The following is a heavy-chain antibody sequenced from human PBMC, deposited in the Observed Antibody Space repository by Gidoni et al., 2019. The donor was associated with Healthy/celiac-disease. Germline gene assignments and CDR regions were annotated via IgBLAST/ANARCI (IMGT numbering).Heavy chain of an antibody. Sequence: QVQLQESGPGLVKPSQTLSLTCTVSGGSISSGSYYWSWIRQPAGKGLEWIGRIYTSGSTNYNPSLKSRVTISVDTSKNQFSLKLSSVTAADTAVYYCARDPHRYCSGGSCYSTWFDPWGQGTLVTVSS. D-gene: IGHD2-15*01. CDR1: GGSISSGSYY. J-gene: IGHJ5*02. V-gene: IGHV4-61*02. CDR3: ARDPHRYCSGGSCYSTWFDP. CDR2: IYTSGST.